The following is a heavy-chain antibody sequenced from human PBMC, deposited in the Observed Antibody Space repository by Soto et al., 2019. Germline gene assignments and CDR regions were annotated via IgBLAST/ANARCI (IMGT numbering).Heavy chain of an antibody. CDR1: GGSFSGYY. CDR2: INHSGST. J-gene: IGHJ5*02. D-gene: IGHD6-13*01. V-gene: IGHV4-34*01. CDR3: ASQRRKTSENNYFRKTKQQPKINHWFDP. Sequence: PSETLSLTCAVYGGSFSGYYWSWIRQPPGKGLEWIGEINHSGSTNYNPSLKSRVTISVDTSKNQFSLKLSSVTAADTAVYYCASQRRKTSENNYFRKTKQQPKINHWFDPWGQGTLVTVSS.